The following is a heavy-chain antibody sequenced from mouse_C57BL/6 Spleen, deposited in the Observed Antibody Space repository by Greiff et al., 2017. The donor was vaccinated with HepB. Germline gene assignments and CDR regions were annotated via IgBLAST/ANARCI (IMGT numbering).Heavy chain of an antibody. CDR3: ARSDYYGSSAMDY. J-gene: IGHJ4*01. CDR1: GYTFTSYW. V-gene: IGHV1-50*01. CDR2: IDPSDSYT. Sequence: VKLQQPGAELVKPGASVKLSCKASGYTFTSYWMQWVKQRPGQGLEWIGEIDPSDSYTNYNQKFKGKATLTVDTSSSTAYMQLSSLTSEDSAVYYCARSDYYGSSAMDYWGQGTSVTVSS. D-gene: IGHD1-1*01.